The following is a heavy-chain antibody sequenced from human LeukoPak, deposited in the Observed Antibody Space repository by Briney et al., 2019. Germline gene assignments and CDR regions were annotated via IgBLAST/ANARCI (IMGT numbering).Heavy chain of an antibody. D-gene: IGHD3-22*01. CDR1: GYSISSGYY. CDR2: ICHSGST. V-gene: IGHV4-38-2*02. CDR3: ARGFYDSSGYYLLVYFDY. J-gene: IGHJ4*02. Sequence: SETLSLTCTVSGYSISSGYYWGWIRQPPGKGLEWIGSICHSGSTYYNPSLKSRVSISVDTSKNQFSLKLSSVTAADTAVYYCARGFYDSSGYYLLVYFDYWGQGTLVTVSS.